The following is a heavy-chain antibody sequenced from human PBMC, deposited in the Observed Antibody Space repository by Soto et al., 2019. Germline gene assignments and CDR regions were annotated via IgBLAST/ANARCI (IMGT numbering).Heavy chain of an antibody. D-gene: IGHD5-18*01. J-gene: IGHJ4*01. CDR3: AREVDRALVGSPHYFDY. CDR2: ISSRSGTI. V-gene: IGHV3-21*04. CDR1: GFTFSSYS. Sequence: GGFLRLSCAASGFTFSSYSMNWVRQAPGKGLEWVSSISSRSGTIFYADSVKGRFTLSRDNSKNSMYLQMNSLRAEDTAVYYCAREVDRALVGSPHYFDYWGQGTLVTVSS.